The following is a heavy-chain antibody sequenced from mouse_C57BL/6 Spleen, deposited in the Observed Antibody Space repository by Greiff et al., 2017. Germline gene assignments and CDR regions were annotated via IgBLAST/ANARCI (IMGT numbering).Heavy chain of an antibody. Sequence: QVQLQQPGAELVKPGASVKLSCKASGYTFTSYWMQWVKQRPGQGLEWIGEIDPSDSYTNYNQKFKGKATLTVDTSSSTAYMQLSSLTSEDSAVYYCARHYGSSGNAMDYWGQGTSVTVSS. CDR1: GYTFTSYW. J-gene: IGHJ4*01. V-gene: IGHV1-50*01. CDR2: IDPSDSYT. CDR3: ARHYGSSGNAMDY. D-gene: IGHD1-1*01.